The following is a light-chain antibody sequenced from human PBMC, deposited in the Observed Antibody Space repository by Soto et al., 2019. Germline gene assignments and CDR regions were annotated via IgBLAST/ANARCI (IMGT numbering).Light chain of an antibody. V-gene: IGKV3-11*01. Sequence: EMVLTQSPATLSLSPGERATLSCRASQSVSSYLAWYQQKPGQAPRLLIYDASSRATGIPDRFSGGGSGTDFTLTISRLEPEDFAVYYCQQFSSYPLTFGGGTKVDI. CDR2: DAS. CDR3: QQFSSYPLT. J-gene: IGKJ4*01. CDR1: QSVSSY.